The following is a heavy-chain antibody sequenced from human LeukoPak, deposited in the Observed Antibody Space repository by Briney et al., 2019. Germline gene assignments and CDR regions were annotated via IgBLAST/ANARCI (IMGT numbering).Heavy chain of an antibody. V-gene: IGHV4-61*08. CDR1: GGSISSGDYY. CDR3: AREDPQTTVPEGMDV. J-gene: IGHJ6*02. Sequence: SQTLSLTCTVSGGSISSGDYYWSWIRQPPGKGLEWIGYIYYSGTTNYNPSLKSRVTISVDTSKNQFSLQLRSVTAADTAVYYCAREDPQTTVPEGMDVWGQGTTVTVSS. CDR2: IYYSGTT. D-gene: IGHD4-17*01.